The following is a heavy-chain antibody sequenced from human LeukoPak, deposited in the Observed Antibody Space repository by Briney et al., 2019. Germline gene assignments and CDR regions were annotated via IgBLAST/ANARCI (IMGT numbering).Heavy chain of an antibody. D-gene: IGHD2-15*01. CDR2: INPSGGST. J-gene: IGHJ5*02. CDR1: GYIFTSYN. CDR3: ARSGRISRWFDP. Sequence: GASVKVSCKASGYIFTSYNMYWVRQAPGQGLEWMGIINPSGGSTSYAQKFQGRVTMTRDMSTSTVYMELSSLRSEDTAVYYCARSGRISRWFDPWGQGTLVTVSS. V-gene: IGHV1-46*01.